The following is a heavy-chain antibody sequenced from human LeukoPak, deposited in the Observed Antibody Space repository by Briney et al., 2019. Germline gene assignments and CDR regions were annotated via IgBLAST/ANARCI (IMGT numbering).Heavy chain of an antibody. CDR2: ISFDGSNK. CDR1: GFTFSSYG. CDR3: AKAFSSHDSSGYPPLDS. J-gene: IGHJ5*01. Sequence: GGSLRLSCAASGFTFSSYGTHWVRQAPGKGLEWVAVISFDGSNKYYADSVKGRFTISRDNSKNTLYLQMNSLRAEDTAVYYCAKAFSSHDSSGYPPLDSWGQGTLVTVSS. V-gene: IGHV3-30*18. D-gene: IGHD3-22*01.